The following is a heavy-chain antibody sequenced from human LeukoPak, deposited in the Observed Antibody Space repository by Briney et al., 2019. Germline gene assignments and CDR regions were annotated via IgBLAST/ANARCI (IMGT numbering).Heavy chain of an antibody. CDR1: GFTFSSNA. J-gene: IGHJ4*02. CDR2: ISGGGGTT. D-gene: IGHD3-22*01. V-gene: IGHV3-23*01. Sequence: PGGSLRLSCAASGFTFSSNAMSWVRQAPGKGLEWVSTISGGGGTTYYADSVEGRFTISRDNSENTLYLQMNNLRAEDTAVYYCANNYYDSGGPRAFDYWGQGTLVTVSS. CDR3: ANNYYDSGGPRAFDY.